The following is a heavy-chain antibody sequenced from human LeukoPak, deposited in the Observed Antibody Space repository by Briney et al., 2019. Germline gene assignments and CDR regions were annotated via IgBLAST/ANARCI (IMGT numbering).Heavy chain of an antibody. CDR3: AKLVDSSGWVFDF. CDR1: GYTFTDYY. V-gene: IGHV1-2*04. CDR2: MNPNGGDT. D-gene: IGHD6-19*01. J-gene: IGHJ4*02. Sequence: ASVKVSCKASGYTFTDYYMHWVRQAPGQGLEWMGWMNPNGGDTSYAQKFQGWVTMTRDTSINTAYMELSRLKSDDTAIYYCAKLVDSSGWVFDFWGQGPLVTVSS.